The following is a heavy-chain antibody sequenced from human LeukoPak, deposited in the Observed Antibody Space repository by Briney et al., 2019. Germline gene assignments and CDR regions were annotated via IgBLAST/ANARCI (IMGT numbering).Heavy chain of an antibody. D-gene: IGHD1-1*01. V-gene: IGHV3-30*03. CDR2: ISYDGSNK. Sequence: PGRSLRLSCAASGFTFSSYGMHWVRQAPGKGLEWVAVISYDGSNKYYADSVKGRFTISRDNSKNTLYLQMNSLRAEDTAVYYCARQLSELPLERYYYYGMDVWGQGTTVTVSS. CDR1: GFTFSSYG. J-gene: IGHJ6*02. CDR3: ARQLSELPLERYYYYGMDV.